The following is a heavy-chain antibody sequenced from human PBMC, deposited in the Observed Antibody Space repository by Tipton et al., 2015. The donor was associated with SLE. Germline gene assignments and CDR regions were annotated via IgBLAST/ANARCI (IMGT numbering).Heavy chain of an antibody. CDR3: ARQGTGWYFDY. CDR1: GGSFSHDY. CDR2: INHNGGT. D-gene: IGHD1-1*01. J-gene: IGHJ4*02. Sequence: AGLVKPSETLSLTCAIYGGSFSHDYWSWIRQTPGKGLEWIGEINHNGGTNYNPSLKSRVTMSVDTSKNQFSLNLSSVTAADTSVYFCARQGTGWYFDYWGQGMLVTVSS. V-gene: IGHV4-34*01.